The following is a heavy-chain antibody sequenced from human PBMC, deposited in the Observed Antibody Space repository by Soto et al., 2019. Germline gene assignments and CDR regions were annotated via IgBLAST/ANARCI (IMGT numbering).Heavy chain of an antibody. CDR2: IYYSENT. Sequence: SETLSLTCSVSGCSISSRSYSWGWIRQPPGKGLEWIGTIYYSENTYYNPSLKSRVTISVDTSKNQFSLKLSSVTAADTAVYYCAKLAGYCSGNSCHGDYAMDVWGQGTTVTVSS. CDR3: AKLAGYCSGNSCHGDYAMDV. J-gene: IGHJ6*02. D-gene: IGHD2-2*01. V-gene: IGHV4-39*01. CDR1: GCSISSRSYS.